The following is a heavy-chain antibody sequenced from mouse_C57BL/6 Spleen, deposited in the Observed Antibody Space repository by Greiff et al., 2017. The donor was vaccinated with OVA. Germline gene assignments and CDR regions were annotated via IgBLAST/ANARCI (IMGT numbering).Heavy chain of an antibody. V-gene: IGHV3-8*01. CDR3: ARSGAETSWYFDV. Sequence: EVKLVESGPGLAKPSPSLSLSCSVTGYSITSDYWNWIRKFPGHKLEYMGYISYSGSTYYNPSLNSRISITRDTSKNQYYLQLNTVTTEDTAAYYCARSGAETSWYFDVWGTGTTVTVSS. D-gene: IGHD3-2*01. J-gene: IGHJ1*03. CDR1: GYSITSDY. CDR2: ISYSGST.